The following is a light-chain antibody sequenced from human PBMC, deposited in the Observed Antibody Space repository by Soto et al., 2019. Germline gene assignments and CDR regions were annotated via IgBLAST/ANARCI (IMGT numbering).Light chain of an antibody. J-gene: IGLJ2*01. CDR1: NIGSKN. V-gene: IGLV3-9*01. Sequence: SSELTQPLSVSVALGQTARITCGGTNIGSKNVHWYQQKPGQAPVLVIYRDSNRPSGIPERFSGSNSGNTATLTISRAQAGDEADYYCQVWDSSTVVFGGGTQLTVL. CDR3: QVWDSSTVV. CDR2: RDS.